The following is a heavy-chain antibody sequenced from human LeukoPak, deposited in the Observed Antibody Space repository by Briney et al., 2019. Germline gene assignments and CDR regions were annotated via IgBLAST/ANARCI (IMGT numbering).Heavy chain of an antibody. J-gene: IGHJ6*03. V-gene: IGHV4-39*01. D-gene: IGHD1-26*01. CDR2: IYYSGST. Sequence: SETLSLTCTVSGGSISSSSYYWGWIRQPPGKGLEWIGTIYYSGSTYYNPSLESRVTMSIDTSKNQFSLKLSSVTAADTAVYYCARRSGSYSSYYMDVWGKGTTVTVSS. CDR1: GGSISSSSYY. CDR3: ARRSGSYSSYYMDV.